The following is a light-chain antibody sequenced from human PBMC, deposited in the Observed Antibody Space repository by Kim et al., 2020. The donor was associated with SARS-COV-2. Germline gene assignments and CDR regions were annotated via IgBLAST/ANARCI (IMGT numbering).Light chain of an antibody. Sequence: EIVMTPSPATLSVSPGERATLSCRASQSVSSNLAWYQQKPSQAPRLLIYGASTRATGIPARFSGSGSGTEFTLTISSLQSEDFAVYYCQQYNNWPQTFGQGTKVDIK. J-gene: IGKJ1*01. CDR2: GAS. CDR3: QQYNNWPQT. V-gene: IGKV3-15*01. CDR1: QSVSSN.